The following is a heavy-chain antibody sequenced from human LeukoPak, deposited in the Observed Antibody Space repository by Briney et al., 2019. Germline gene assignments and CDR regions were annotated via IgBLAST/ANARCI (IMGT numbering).Heavy chain of an antibody. Sequence: PSETLSLTCTVSGGSISSYYWSWIRQPAGKGLEWIGRIYTSGSTNYNPSLKSRVTMSVDTSKNQFSLKLSSVTAADTAVYYCARDRRWFGEFSFQGAFDIWGQGTMVTVSS. CDR2: IYTSGST. J-gene: IGHJ3*02. CDR1: GGSISSYY. D-gene: IGHD3-10*01. CDR3: ARDRRWFGEFSFQGAFDI. V-gene: IGHV4-4*07.